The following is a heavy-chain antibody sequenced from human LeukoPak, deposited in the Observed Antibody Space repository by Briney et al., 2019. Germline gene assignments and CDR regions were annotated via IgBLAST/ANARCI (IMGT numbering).Heavy chain of an antibody. D-gene: IGHD4-17*01. CDR2: INHSGST. CDR1: GGSFSGYY. Sequence: SETLSLTCAVYGGSFSGYYWSWIRQPPGKGLEWIGEINHSGSTNYNPSLKSRVTISVDTPKNQFSLKLSSVTAADTAVYYCAIFPVTTEAFDYWGQGTLVTVSS. V-gene: IGHV4-34*01. CDR3: AIFPVTTEAFDY. J-gene: IGHJ4*02.